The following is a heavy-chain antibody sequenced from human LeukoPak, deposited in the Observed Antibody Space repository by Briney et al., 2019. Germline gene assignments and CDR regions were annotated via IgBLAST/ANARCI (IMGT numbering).Heavy chain of an antibody. Sequence: GGSLRLSCAASGFTFSSYAMSWVRQAPGKGLEWVSAISGSGGSTYYADSVKGRFTISRDNSKNTLYLQMNSLRAEDTAVYYCAKDYYDSSANHLFDYWGQGTLVTVSS. J-gene: IGHJ4*02. CDR1: GFTFSSYA. V-gene: IGHV3-23*01. CDR3: AKDYYDSSANHLFDY. D-gene: IGHD3-22*01. CDR2: ISGSGGST.